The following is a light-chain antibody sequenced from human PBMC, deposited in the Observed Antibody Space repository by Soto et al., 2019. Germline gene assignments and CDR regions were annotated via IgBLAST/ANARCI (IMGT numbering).Light chain of an antibody. Sequence: DIQMTQSPSSRSAPVGHRVTITGRASQSISSYLNWYQQKPGKAPKLLIYAASSLQSGVPSRFSGSGSGTDFTLTISSLQPEDFATYYCQQSYSTPHTFGQGTKVDIK. CDR3: QQSYSTPHT. CDR1: QSISSY. V-gene: IGKV1-39*01. J-gene: IGKJ2*01. CDR2: AAS.